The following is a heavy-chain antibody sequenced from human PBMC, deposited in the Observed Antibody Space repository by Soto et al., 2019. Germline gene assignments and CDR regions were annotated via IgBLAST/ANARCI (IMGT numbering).Heavy chain of an antibody. CDR1: GGSISSGDYY. CDR2: IYYSGST. J-gene: IGHJ4*02. D-gene: IGHD3-16*01. Sequence: SETLSLTCTVSGGSISSGDYYWSWIRQPPGKDLEWIGYIYYSGSTYYNPSLKSRVTISVDTSKNQFSLKLSSVTAADTAVYYCARGVNDYVWGSPDFDYWGQGTLVTVSS. V-gene: IGHV4-30-4*01. CDR3: ARGVNDYVWGSPDFDY.